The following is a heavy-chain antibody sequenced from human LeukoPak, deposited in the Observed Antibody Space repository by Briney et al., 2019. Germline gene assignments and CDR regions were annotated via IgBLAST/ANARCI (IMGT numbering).Heavy chain of an antibody. CDR2: IWYDGSNK. CDR3: ARDNRDYYDSGSYYTIDY. D-gene: IGHD3-10*01. CDR1: GFTFSSYG. Sequence: GRSLRLSCAASGFTFSSYGMHWVRQAPGKGLEWVAVIWYDGSNKYYADSVKGRFTISRDNSKNTLYLQMNSLRAEDTAVYYCARDNRDYYDSGSYYTIDYWGQGTLVTVSS. V-gene: IGHV3-33*01. J-gene: IGHJ4*02.